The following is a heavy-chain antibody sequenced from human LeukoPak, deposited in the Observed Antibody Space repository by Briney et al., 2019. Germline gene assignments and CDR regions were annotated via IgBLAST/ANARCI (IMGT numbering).Heavy chain of an antibody. V-gene: IGHV1-18*01. J-gene: IGHJ4*02. Sequence: ASVKVSCKASGYTFTSYGISWVRQAPGQGHEWMGWISAYNGNTNYAQKLQGRVTMTTDTSTSTAYMELRSLRSDDTAVYYCASLVCSGGSCPFDYWGQGTLVTVSS. D-gene: IGHD2-15*01. CDR2: ISAYNGNT. CDR3: ASLVCSGGSCPFDY. CDR1: GYTFTSYG.